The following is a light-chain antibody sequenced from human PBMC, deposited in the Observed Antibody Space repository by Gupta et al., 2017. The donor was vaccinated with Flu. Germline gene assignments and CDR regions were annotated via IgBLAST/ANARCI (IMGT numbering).Light chain of an antibody. V-gene: IGLV2-8*01. J-gene: IGLJ3*02. CDR2: EVS. CDR3: SSYAGSNNWV. Sequence: TSSDVGGTKYVSWYPPHPGEAPKLMIFEVSERPSGVPDRFSGSKSGNSASLTVSGLQAEDEAHYYCSSYAGSNNWVFGGGTKLTVL. CDR1: SSDVGGTKY.